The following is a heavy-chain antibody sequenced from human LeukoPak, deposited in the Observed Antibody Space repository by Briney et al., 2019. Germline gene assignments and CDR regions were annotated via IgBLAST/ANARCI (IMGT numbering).Heavy chain of an antibody. CDR3: ARRLGGADVFDI. V-gene: IGHV5-51*01. CDR1: GYIFSSYW. D-gene: IGHD3-16*01. CDR2: IYPGESDS. J-gene: IGHJ3*02. Sequence: GESLQISCKGSGYIFSSYWIAWVRQMPGKGLEWMGIIYPGESDSKYSRSFQGQVTTSADKSINTAYLQWSSLKASDSGMYYCARRLGGADVFDIWGQGTMVTVSS.